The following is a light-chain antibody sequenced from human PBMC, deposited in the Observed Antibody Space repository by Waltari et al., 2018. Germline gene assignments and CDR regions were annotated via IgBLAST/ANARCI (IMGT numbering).Light chain of an antibody. CDR1: QSISRY. J-gene: IGKJ2*01. CDR2: AAS. Sequence: DIQMTQSPSSLSASVGARVTITCRASQSISRYLNWNQQKPGKAPKLLIYAASSLQSGVPSRFSGSGSGTDFTLTISSLQPEDFATYYCQQSYSTPYTFGQGTKLEIK. CDR3: QQSYSTPYT. V-gene: IGKV1-39*01.